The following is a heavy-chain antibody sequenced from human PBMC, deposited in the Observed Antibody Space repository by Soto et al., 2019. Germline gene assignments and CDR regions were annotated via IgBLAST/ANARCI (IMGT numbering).Heavy chain of an antibody. D-gene: IGHD2-15*01. CDR1: GFTFSTYS. Sequence: EVQLVESGGGLVQPGGSLRLSCAASGFTFSTYSLTWVRQAPGKGLEWVSYISGRSSAIYYADSVKGRFTISRDNAKNSLYLQRNSLRDEDPAVYYGARGASGGYYNNYAMDVGAKGPPSPSP. J-gene: IGHJ6*02. CDR3: ARGASGGYYNNYAMDV. CDR2: ISGRSSAI. V-gene: IGHV3-48*02.